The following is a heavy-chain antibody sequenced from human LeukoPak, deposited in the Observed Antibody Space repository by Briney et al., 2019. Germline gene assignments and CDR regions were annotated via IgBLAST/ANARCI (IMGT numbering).Heavy chain of an antibody. CDR3: ARDLPLYSNLFDY. V-gene: IGHV3-21*01. CDR1: GFTFSSYS. J-gene: IGHJ4*02. Sequence: PGGSLRLSCAACGFTFSSYSMNWVCQAPGKGLEWVSSISSSSSYIYYADSVKGRFTIPRDNAKNSLYLQMNSLRAEDTAVYYCARDLPLYSNLFDYWGQGTLVTVSS. D-gene: IGHD6-13*01. CDR2: ISSSSSYI.